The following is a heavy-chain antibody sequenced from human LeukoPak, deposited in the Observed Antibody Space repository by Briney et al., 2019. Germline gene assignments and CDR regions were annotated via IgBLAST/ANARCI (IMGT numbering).Heavy chain of an antibody. D-gene: IGHD3-22*01. CDR1: GGSFSGYY. Sequence: SETLSLTCAVYGGSFSGYYWSWIRQPPGKGLEWIGEINHSGSTNYNPSLKSRVTISVDTSKNQFSLKLSSVTAADTAVYYCAREDSSIWFDPWGQGTLVTVSS. CDR3: AREDSSIWFDP. V-gene: IGHV4-34*01. CDR2: INHSGST. J-gene: IGHJ5*02.